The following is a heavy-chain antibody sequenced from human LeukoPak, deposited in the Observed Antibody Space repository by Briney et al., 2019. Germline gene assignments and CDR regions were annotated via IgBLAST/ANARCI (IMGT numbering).Heavy chain of an antibody. J-gene: IGHJ6*03. V-gene: IGHV3-23*01. CDR3: AKDLYCSSTSCYMDV. Sequence: RAGGSLRLSCEASGFTFSTYVMSWVRQAPGKGLEWVSGISGSGGYTYYADSVKGRFTISRDNSNNTPYLQMNSLRAEDTAVYYCAKDLYCSSTSCYMDVWGKGTTVTVSS. D-gene: IGHD2-2*01. CDR1: GFTFSTYV. CDR2: ISGSGGYT.